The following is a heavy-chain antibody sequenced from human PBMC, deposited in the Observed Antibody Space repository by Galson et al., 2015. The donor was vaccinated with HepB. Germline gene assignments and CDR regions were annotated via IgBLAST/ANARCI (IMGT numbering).Heavy chain of an antibody. V-gene: IGHV3-53*01. D-gene: IGHD6-13*01. CDR3: SRGYSNFWYSGLGF. J-gene: IGHJ4*02. CDR1: GFTVSSNY. Sequence: SLRLSCAASGFTVSSNYMSWVRQAPGKGLEWVSMIYSGDTAHYADSVKGRFTISRDNSKNTLFLQMNNLRAEDTAVYYCSRGYSNFWYSGLGFWGQGTLVTVSS. CDR2: IYSGDTA.